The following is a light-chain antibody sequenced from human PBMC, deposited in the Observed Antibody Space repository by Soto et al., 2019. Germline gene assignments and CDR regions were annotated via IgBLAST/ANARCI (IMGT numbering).Light chain of an antibody. CDR1: QSVSSSY. CDR2: GAS. CDR3: HPHDSSPVT. J-gene: IGKJ1*01. Sequence: EIVLTQSPGTLSLSPGERATLSCRASQSVSSSYLAWYKQKPGQAPRRLISGASSRATGIPARFRGSGSVTDFTLTISRLEPEDFAEYYGHPHDSSPVTFGEGTKVEIK. V-gene: IGKV3-20*01.